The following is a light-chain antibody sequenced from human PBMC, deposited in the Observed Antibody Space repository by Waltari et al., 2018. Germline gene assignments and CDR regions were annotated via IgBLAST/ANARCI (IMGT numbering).Light chain of an antibody. CDR3: QQRHDWPLN. J-gene: IGKJ4*01. CDR1: QSVRSY. V-gene: IGKV3-11*01. CDR2: DAS. Sequence: EILLTQSPVTLSVSPGERATLSCKASQSVRSYLAWYQQKPGQAPRLLIYDASNRASGITARFSGSGSGTDFTLTISNVEPEDFAVYYCQQRHDWPLNFGGGTKLEIK.